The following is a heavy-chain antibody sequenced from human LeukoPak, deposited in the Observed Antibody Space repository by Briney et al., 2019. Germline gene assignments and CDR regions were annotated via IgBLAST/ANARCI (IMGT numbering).Heavy chain of an antibody. D-gene: IGHD4-17*01. CDR1: GYTFTSYY. CDR3: ARGDYGDSNNPHFDL. V-gene: IGHV1-2*06. Sequence: GASVKVSCKASGYTFTSYYMHWVRQAPGQGLEWMGRINPNSGGTNYAQKFQGRVTMTRDTSITTAYMELSRLRSDDTAVYYCARGDYGDSNNPHFDLWGRGTLVTVSS. CDR2: INPNSGGT. J-gene: IGHJ2*01.